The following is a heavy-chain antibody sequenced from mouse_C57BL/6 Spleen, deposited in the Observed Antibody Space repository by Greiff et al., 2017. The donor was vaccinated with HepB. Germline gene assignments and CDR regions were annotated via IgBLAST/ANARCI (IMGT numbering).Heavy chain of an antibody. J-gene: IGHJ1*03. CDR2: ISDGGSYT. V-gene: IGHV5-4*01. CDR1: GFTFSSYA. Sequence: EVKLVESGGGLVKPGGSLKLSCAASGFTFSSYAMSWVRQTPEKRLEWVATISDGGSYTYYPDNVKGRFTISRDNAKNNLYLQMSHLKSEDTAMYYCARDRIYYYGSNWYFDVWGTGTTVTVSS. CDR3: ARDRIYYYGSNWYFDV. D-gene: IGHD1-1*01.